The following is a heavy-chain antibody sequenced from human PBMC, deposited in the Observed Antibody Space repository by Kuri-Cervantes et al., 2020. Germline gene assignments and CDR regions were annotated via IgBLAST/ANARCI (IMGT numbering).Heavy chain of an antibody. CDR3: ARVGGLMGHYFDY. CDR1: GFTFSSYG. Sequence: GGSLRLSCAASGFTFSSYGMHWVRQAPGKGLEWVAVISYDGSNKYYADSVKGRFTISRDNAKNSLYLQMNSLRAEDTAVYYCARVGGLMGHYFDYWGQGTLVTVSS. J-gene: IGHJ4*02. D-gene: IGHD2-8*01. V-gene: IGHV3-30*03. CDR2: ISYDGSNK.